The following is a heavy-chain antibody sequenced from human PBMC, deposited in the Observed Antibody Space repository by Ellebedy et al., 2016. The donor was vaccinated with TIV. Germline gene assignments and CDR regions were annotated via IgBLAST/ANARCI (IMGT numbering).Heavy chain of an antibody. CDR3: ARLVGTMSPVLSKHFDH. D-gene: IGHD1-26*01. Sequence: AASVKVSCKASGYTFTRYGFSWVRQAPGQGLEWMGWISAYNGHTNYQQKFQGRVTKTTDTATSTAYMELRSLRSDDTAVNYSARLVGTMSPVLSKHFDHWGQGTLVTVSS. V-gene: IGHV1-18*01. CDR2: ISAYNGHT. CDR1: GYTFTRYG. J-gene: IGHJ4*02.